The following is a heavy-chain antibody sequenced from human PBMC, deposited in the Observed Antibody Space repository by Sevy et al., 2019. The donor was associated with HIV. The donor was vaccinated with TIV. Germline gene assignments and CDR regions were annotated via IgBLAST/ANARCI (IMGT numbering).Heavy chain of an antibody. V-gene: IGHV3-23*03. CDR3: AKEGCTKPHDY. D-gene: IGHD2-8*01. Sequence: GGSLRLSCEASGFTFSKYSMSWVRQAPGKGLDWVSIFSFGCGRINYADSVKDRFTISRNDSKNTLNLQMNSLRAGDTAVYYCAKEGCTKPHDYWGQGTLVTVSS. CDR2: FSFGCGRI. CDR1: GFTFSKYS. J-gene: IGHJ4*02.